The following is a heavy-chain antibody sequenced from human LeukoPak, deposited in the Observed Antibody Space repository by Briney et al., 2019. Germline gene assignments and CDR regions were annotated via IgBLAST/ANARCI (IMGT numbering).Heavy chain of an antibody. D-gene: IGHD2-2*02. CDR3: ARESGYCSSTSCYTDAFDI. V-gene: IGHV3-30-3*01. CDR2: ISNDGSNK. CDR1: RFTFSSYG. Sequence: GRSLRLSCAASRFTFSSYGMHWVRQAPGKGLEWVAVISNDGSNKYYADSVKGRFTISRDNSKNTLYLQMNSLRVEDTAVYYCARESGYCSSTSCYTDAFDIWGQGTMVTVSS. J-gene: IGHJ3*02.